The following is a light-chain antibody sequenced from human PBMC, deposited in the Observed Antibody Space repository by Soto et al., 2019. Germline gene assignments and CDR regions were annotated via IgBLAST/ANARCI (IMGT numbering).Light chain of an antibody. V-gene: IGKV3-20*01. CDR1: HSVSSSY. CDR2: GAS. J-gene: IGKJ2*01. CDR3: QQYGGSPPYT. Sequence: EIVLTQSPGTLSLSRGERATLSCRASHSVSSSYVAWYQQKPGQAPRLLIYGASSRATGIPDRFSGSGSGTDFTLTISRLEPEDFAVYYCQQYGGSPPYTFGQGTKLEIK.